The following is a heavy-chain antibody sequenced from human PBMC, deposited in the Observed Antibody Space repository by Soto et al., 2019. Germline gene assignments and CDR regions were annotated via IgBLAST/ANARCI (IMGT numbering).Heavy chain of an antibody. J-gene: IGHJ3*01. D-gene: IGHD3-16*01. CDR1: GFTFRQYG. Sequence: QVQLVESGGGVFQPGTSLRLSCAASGFTFRQYGMHWVRQAPGKGLEWVAVIFYDGTEQYYADSVKGRFAISRDNPGNMVYLQMNRLRAEDTGVYYCVRGWGSLVHLSCFDFWGQGTTVVVSS. CDR2: IFYDGTEQ. V-gene: IGHV3-33*01. CDR3: VRGWGSLVHLSCFDF.